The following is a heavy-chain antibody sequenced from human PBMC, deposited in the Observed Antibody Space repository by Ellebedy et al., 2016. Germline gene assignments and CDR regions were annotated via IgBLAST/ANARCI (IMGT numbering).Heavy chain of an antibody. CDR3: ARGAGWYNP. CDR2: INYSGRT. Sequence: SETLSLXXTVSDGSISTYYWSWPRQPPGKGLEWIGFINYSGRTNYNPSLNSRVTMSVDMSKNQFSLRLTSVTAADTAVYYCARGAGWYNPWGQGTLVTVSS. V-gene: IGHV4-59*01. CDR1: DGSISTYY. D-gene: IGHD6-13*01. J-gene: IGHJ5*02.